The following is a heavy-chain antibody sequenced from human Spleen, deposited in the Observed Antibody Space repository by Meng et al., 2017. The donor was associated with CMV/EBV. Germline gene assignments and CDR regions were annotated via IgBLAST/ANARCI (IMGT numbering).Heavy chain of an antibody. J-gene: IGHJ5*02. D-gene: IGHD6-25*01. CDR2: INSDGSST. V-gene: IGHV3-74*01. CDR3: ARKPSGWWFDP. Sequence: GESLKISCAASGFTFSSYWMHWVRQAPGKGLVWVSRINSDGSSTSYADSVKGRFTISRDNAKNTLYLQMNSLRAEDTAVYYCARKPSGWWFDPWGQGTLVTVSS. CDR1: GFTFSSYW.